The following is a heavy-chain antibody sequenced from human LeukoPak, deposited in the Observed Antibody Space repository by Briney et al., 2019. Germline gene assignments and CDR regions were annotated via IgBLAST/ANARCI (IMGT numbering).Heavy chain of an antibody. CDR3: AREERGHLVGY. CDR1: GYTFSGYA. CDR2: ISYDGGSNK. V-gene: IGHV3-30-3*01. D-gene: IGHD6-6*01. Sequence: GRSLRLSCAASGYTFSGYAMHWVRQAPGKGLEWVALISYDGGSNKYYADSVKGRFTISRDNSKNTLCLQMNSLRAEDTAVYYCAREERGHLVGYWGQGTLVTVSS. J-gene: IGHJ4*02.